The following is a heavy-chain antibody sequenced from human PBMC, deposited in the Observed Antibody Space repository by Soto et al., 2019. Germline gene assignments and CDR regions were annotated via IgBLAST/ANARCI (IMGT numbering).Heavy chain of an antibody. Sequence: HPGGSLRLSCASSGFTFDDYAMHWVRQAPGKGLEWVSGISWNSGSIGYADSVKGRFTISRDNAKNSLYLQMNSLRAEDTALYYCASTGYLGQGTLVTVSS. CDR1: GFTFDDYA. V-gene: IGHV3-9*01. J-gene: IGHJ4*02. CDR2: ISWNSGSI. D-gene: IGHD2-8*02. CDR3: ASTGY.